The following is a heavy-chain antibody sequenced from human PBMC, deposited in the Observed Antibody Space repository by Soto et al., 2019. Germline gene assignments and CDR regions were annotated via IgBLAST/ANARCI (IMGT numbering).Heavy chain of an antibody. Sequence: QVQLQQGGAGLLKPSETLSLTCTIYGGSLSGYYWSWIRQPPGKGPEWIGEINHSGSTNYNSPLKGRLTISVSSSKKQLSLNLTSVTAAATAVFYCARGVVATTRLFDSWGQGTLVTVSS. V-gene: IGHV4-34*01. J-gene: IGHJ4*02. CDR2: INHSGST. D-gene: IGHD5-12*01. CDR1: GGSLSGYY. CDR3: ARGVVATTRLFDS.